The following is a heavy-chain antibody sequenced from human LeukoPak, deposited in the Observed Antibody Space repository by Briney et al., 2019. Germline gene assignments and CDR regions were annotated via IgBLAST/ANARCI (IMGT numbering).Heavy chain of an antibody. CDR2: ISYDGTDK. CDR1: GFTFSTYV. Sequence: GGALRLSCAASGFTFSTYVMHWVRQAPAKGLEWVAVISYDGTDKYYADSVKGRFTIYRDNSKNTLYLQMNRLRAEDTAVYYCARGLSIGGWSESNWFDPWGQGTLVTVSS. J-gene: IGHJ5*02. CDR3: ARGLSIGGWSESNWFDP. V-gene: IGHV3-30*04. D-gene: IGHD6-19*01.